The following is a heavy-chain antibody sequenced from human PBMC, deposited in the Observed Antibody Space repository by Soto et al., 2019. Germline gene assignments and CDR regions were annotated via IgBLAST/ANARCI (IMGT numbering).Heavy chain of an antibody. J-gene: IGHJ6*03. D-gene: IGHD1-1*01. CDR1: GFNFNIYA. CDR2: ISPGGDST. V-gene: IGHV3-23*01. CDR3: AKALGNPYYYYYMDV. Sequence: DVQLLESGGGLVQPGGSLRLSCAASGFNFNIYAMTWVRQAPGKGLEWVSTISPGGDSTYFADSVKGRVTISRDNSKNTLSPQMNSLRAEDTATYFCAKALGNPYYYYYMDVWGTGTTVTVSS.